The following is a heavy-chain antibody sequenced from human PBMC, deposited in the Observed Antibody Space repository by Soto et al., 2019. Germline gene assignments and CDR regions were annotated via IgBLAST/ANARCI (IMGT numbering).Heavy chain of an antibody. J-gene: IGHJ4*02. CDR1: GYTFTAYY. Sequence: ASVKVSCKASGYTFTAYYMHWVRQAPGQGLEWMGWINPNSGGTNYAQNFQGRVALTRDTSISTAYMEVSRLRSDDTAVDYCASVYSSSSTSILDFWGQGAPVTVPQ. D-gene: IGHD6-6*01. CDR2: INPNSGGT. V-gene: IGHV1-2*02. CDR3: ASVYSSSSTSILDF.